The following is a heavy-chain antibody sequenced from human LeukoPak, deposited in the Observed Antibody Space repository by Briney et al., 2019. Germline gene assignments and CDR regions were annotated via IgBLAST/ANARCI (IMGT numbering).Heavy chain of an antibody. Sequence: ASVKVSCKASGYTFTSYGISWVRQAPGQGLEWVGWISAYNGNTNYAQKLQGRVTMTTDTSTSTAYMELRSLRSDDTAVYYCARDSSLIAAAGPNWFDPWGQGTLGTVFS. CDR1: GYTFTSYG. CDR3: ARDSSLIAAAGPNWFDP. V-gene: IGHV1-18*01. CDR2: ISAYNGNT. J-gene: IGHJ5*02. D-gene: IGHD6-13*01.